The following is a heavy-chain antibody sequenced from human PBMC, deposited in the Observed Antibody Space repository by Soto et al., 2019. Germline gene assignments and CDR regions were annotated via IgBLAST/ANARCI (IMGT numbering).Heavy chain of an antibody. CDR3: ARDTTGMGSSMSY. CDR1: GYTFTIYY. CDR2: INPSGGST. J-gene: IGHJ4*02. D-gene: IGHD6-6*01. V-gene: IGHV1-46*01. Sequence: ASVKVACKASGYTFTIYYMHWVRQAPGQGLEWMGIINPSGGSTSYAQKFQGRVTMTRDTSTSTVYMELSSLRSEDTAVYYCARDTTGMGSSMSYWGQGTLVTVSS.